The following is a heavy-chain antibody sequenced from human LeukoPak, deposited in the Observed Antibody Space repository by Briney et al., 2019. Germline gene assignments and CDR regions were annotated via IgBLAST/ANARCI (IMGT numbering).Heavy chain of an antibody. CDR1: GVSISTSY. Sequence: SETLSLTCTVSGVSISTSYWSWIRQPPGKGLEWIGFIYYTGSTNYNPSLKSRVTISVDTSKNQFSLKLSSVTAADTAVYYCARGYSSPYYFDYWGQGTLVTVSS. D-gene: IGHD6-13*01. CDR3: ARGYSSPYYFDY. J-gene: IGHJ4*02. CDR2: IYYTGST. V-gene: IGHV4-59*12.